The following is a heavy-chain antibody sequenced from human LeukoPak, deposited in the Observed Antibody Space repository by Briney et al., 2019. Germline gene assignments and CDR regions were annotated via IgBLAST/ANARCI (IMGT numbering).Heavy chain of an antibody. CDR1: GYSFITYW. Sequence: GESLKISCKGSGYSFITYWIAWVRHMPGKGLEWMGIINPGDSDTRYNPSFQGQVTISADKPISTTYLQWSSLKASDTAMYYCARHRGHGEGDYWGQGTLVTVSS. D-gene: IGHD5-24*01. J-gene: IGHJ4*02. CDR2: INPGDSDT. V-gene: IGHV5-51*01. CDR3: ARHRGHGEGDY.